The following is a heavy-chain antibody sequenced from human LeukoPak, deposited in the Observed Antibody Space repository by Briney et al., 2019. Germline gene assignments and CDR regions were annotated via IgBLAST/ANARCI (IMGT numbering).Heavy chain of an antibody. D-gene: IGHD2-21*02. J-gene: IGHJ3*02. Sequence: GGSLRLSCAASGFTFDDYAMHWVRQAPGKGLEWVSGISWSSGSIGYADSVKGRFTISRDNAKNSLYLQMNSLRAEDTALYYCAKATKTLAYCGGDCYSKVDAFDIWGQGTMVTVFS. CDR2: ISWSSGSI. CDR3: AKATKTLAYCGGDCYSKVDAFDI. CDR1: GFTFDDYA. V-gene: IGHV3-9*01.